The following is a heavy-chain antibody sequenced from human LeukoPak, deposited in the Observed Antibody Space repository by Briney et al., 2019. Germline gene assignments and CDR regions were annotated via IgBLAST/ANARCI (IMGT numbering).Heavy chain of an antibody. CDR3: ARKKLRYFDWSTLYYYYMDV. CDR1: GGSISSSSYY. Sequence: SETLSLTCSVSGGSISSSSYYWGWIRQPPGKGLEWIGSIDNSGNTYYNPSLKSRVTISVDMSKNQFSLKLSSVTAADTAVYYCARKKLRYFDWSTLYYYYMDVWGKGTTVTISS. V-gene: IGHV4-39*01. J-gene: IGHJ6*03. CDR2: IDNSGNT. D-gene: IGHD3-9*01.